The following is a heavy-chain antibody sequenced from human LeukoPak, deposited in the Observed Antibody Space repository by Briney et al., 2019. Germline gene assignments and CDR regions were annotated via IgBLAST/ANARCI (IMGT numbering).Heavy chain of an antibody. CDR3: ARDVPWLVDRKACYMDV. V-gene: IGHV4-39*07. CDR1: GGSISSSSYY. CDR2: IYYSGST. D-gene: IGHD6-19*01. J-gene: IGHJ6*03. Sequence: SETLSLTCTVSGGSISSSSYYWGWIRQPPGKGLEWIGSIYYSGSTNYNPSLKSRVTISVDKSKNQFSLKLSSVTAADTAVYYCARDVPWLVDRKACYMDVWGKGTTVTVSS.